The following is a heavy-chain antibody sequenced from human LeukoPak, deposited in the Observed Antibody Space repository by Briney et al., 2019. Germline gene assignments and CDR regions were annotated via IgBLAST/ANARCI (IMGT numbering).Heavy chain of an antibody. V-gene: IGHV3-7*01. Sequence: GGSLRLSCAASGFTFSSYWMTWVRQAPGKGLEWVANIKQDGSEKYYVDSVKGRFTISRDNAKNSLYLQMNSLRVEDTAVYYCARDGPPFYYYMDVWGKGTTVTVSS. CDR1: GFTFSSYW. J-gene: IGHJ6*03. CDR2: IKQDGSEK. CDR3: ARDGPPFYYYMDV.